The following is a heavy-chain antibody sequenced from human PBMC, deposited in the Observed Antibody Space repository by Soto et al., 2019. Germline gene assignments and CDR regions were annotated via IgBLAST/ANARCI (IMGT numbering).Heavy chain of an antibody. D-gene: IGHD1-26*01. J-gene: IGHJ6*02. CDR2: ISYDGSNK. CDR3: AKNIVGATSYYYYGMDV. CDR1: GFTFSSYG. Sequence: QVQLVESGGGVVQPGRSLRLSCAASGFTFSSYGMHWVHQAPGKGLEWVAVISYDGSNKYYADSVKGRFTISRDNSKNTLYLQMNSLRAEDTAVYYCAKNIVGATSYYYYGMDVWGQGTTVTVSS. V-gene: IGHV3-30*18.